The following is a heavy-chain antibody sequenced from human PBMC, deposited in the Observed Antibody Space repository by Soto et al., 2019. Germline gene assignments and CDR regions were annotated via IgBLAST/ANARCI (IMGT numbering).Heavy chain of an antibody. V-gene: IGHV3-23*01. CDR2: ISGSGGST. CDR1: GFTFSSYA. J-gene: IGHJ4*02. CDR3: AKGEPITMVRGVIITIGY. D-gene: IGHD3-10*01. Sequence: LRLSCAASGFTFSSYAMSWVRQAPGKGLEWVSAISGSGGSTYYADSVKGRFTISRDNSKNTLYLQMNSLRAEDTAVYYCAKGEPITMVRGVIITIGYWGQGTLVTVSS.